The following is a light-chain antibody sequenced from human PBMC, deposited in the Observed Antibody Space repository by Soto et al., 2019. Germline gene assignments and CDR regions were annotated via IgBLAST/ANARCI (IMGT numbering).Light chain of an antibody. J-gene: IGKJ4*01. CDR1: QSVSRY. V-gene: IGKV1-39*01. CDR3: QQSYSIPLT. CDR2: AAG. Sequence: DIQMTQSPSSLSASVGYRVTITCWASQSVSRYLNWYHQKPGKAPKLLISAAGSLQSGVPSRFSGSGSGTDFTLTISTLQPEDYATYYCQQSYSIPLTFGGGTKVEIK.